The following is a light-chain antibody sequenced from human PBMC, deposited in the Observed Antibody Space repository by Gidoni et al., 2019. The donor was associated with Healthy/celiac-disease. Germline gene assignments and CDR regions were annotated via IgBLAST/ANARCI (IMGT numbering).Light chain of an antibody. CDR3: QQTYSTPVT. CDR1: QSISRY. J-gene: IGKJ2*01. V-gene: IGKV1-39*01. Sequence: DIQMPQSPSSLSASVVDRVTISCRARQSISRYLNWSQQKPRKAPKLLIYAASSLQSGVPSRFSGSGSGTDFTLTISSLQPEDFATYYCQQTYSTPVTFGQGTKLEIK. CDR2: AAS.